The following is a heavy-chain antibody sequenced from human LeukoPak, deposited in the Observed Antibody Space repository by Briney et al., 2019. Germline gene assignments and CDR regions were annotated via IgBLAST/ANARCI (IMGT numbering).Heavy chain of an antibody. CDR3: AKYYYDSSGYWNFDY. Sequence: KSSETLSLTCTVSGGSISSYYWSWIRQPPEKGLEWIGYIYYSGSTNYNPSLKSRVTISVDTSKNQFSLKLSSVTAADTAVYYCAKYYYDSSGYWNFDYWGQGTLVTVSS. J-gene: IGHJ4*02. D-gene: IGHD3-22*01. CDR2: IYYSGST. CDR1: GGSISSYY. V-gene: IGHV4-59*01.